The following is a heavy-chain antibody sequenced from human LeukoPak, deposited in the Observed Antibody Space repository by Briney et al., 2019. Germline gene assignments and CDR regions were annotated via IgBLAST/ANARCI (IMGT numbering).Heavy chain of an antibody. CDR2: IKQDGSEK. CDR1: GFTFSSYW. Sequence: GGSLRLSCAASGFTFSSYWMSWVRQAPGKGLEWVANIKQDGSEKYHVDSVKGRFTISRDNAKNSLYLQMNSLRAEDTAVYYCARDSSGWFPSWFDPWGQGTLVTVSP. J-gene: IGHJ5*02. CDR3: ARDSSGWFPSWFDP. D-gene: IGHD6-19*01. V-gene: IGHV3-7*01.